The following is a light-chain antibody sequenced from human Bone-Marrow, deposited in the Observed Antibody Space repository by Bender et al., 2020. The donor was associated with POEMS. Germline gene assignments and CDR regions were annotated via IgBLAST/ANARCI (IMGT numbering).Light chain of an antibody. CDR3: CSYVTGSSWV. V-gene: IGLV2-23*01. CDR1: STDVGTFTL. Sequence: QSALTQPRSVSGSPGQSVTISCTGTSTDVGTFTLISWYQQHPGTAPKLLLYDASKRPSGIPNRFSGSKSGNTASLTISGLQAEDEAVYYCCSYVTGSSWVFGGGTKLTVL. J-gene: IGLJ3*02. CDR2: DAS.